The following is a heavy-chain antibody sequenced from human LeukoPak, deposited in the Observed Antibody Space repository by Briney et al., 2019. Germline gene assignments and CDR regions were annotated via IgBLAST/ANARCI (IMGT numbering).Heavy chain of an antibody. CDR2: IYYSGST. D-gene: IGHD5-24*01. V-gene: IGHV4-31*03. CDR3: ARANRDFQFRHFDL. CDR1: GGSISSGGYY. J-gene: IGHJ2*01. Sequence: PSQTLSLTCTVSGGSISSGGYYWSWIRRHPGKGLEWIGYIYYSGSTYYNPSLKSRVTISVDTSKNQFSLKLSSVTAADTAVYYCARANRDFQFRHFDLWGRGTLVTVSS.